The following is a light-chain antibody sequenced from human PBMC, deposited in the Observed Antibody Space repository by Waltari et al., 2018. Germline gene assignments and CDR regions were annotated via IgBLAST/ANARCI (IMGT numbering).Light chain of an antibody. CDR1: SRDVGSYNY. Sequence: QSALTQPASVSGSPGQSVTISCTGTSRDVGSYNYVSWYQQHPGKAPKLMIYDVSNRPSGVSNRFSDSKSGNTASLTISGLQAEDEADYYCSSYTSSSTVIFGGGTNLTVL. V-gene: IGLV2-14*03. CDR3: SSYTSSSTVI. J-gene: IGLJ2*01. CDR2: DVS.